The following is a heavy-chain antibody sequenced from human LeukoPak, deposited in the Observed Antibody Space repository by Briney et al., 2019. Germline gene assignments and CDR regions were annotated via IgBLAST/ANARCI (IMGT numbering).Heavy chain of an antibody. J-gene: IGHJ4*02. CDR3: ARESPSYGGNVFDY. CDR2: ISSSTTTI. D-gene: IGHD4-23*01. Sequence: LPGGSLRLSRAASGFTFSSYEMNWVRQAPGKGLEWVSYISSSTTTIYYAGSVKGRVTISRDNAKNALYLQMNSLRAEDTAVYYCARESPSYGGNVFDYWGQGTLVTVSS. V-gene: IGHV3-48*03. CDR1: GFTFSSYE.